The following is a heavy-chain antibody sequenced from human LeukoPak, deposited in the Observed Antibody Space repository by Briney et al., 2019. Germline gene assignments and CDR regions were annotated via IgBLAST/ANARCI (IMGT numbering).Heavy chain of an antibody. CDR3: ARDCGGGSCYYAFDI. J-gene: IGHJ3*02. CDR1: GGSISSYY. D-gene: IGHD2-15*01. CDR2: IYTSGST. V-gene: IGHV4-4*07. Sequence: KPSETLSLTCTVSGGSISSYYWSWIRQPAGKGLEWIGRIYTSGSTNYNPSLKSRVTMSVDTSKNQFSLKLSSVTAADTAVYYCARDCGGGSCYYAFDIWGQRTMVTVSS.